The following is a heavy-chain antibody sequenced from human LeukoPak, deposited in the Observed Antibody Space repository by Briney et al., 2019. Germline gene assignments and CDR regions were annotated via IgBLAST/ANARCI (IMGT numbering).Heavy chain of an antibody. D-gene: IGHD3-10*01. CDR1: GFIFISYW. Sequence: PGGSLRLSCVDSGFIFISYWMSLVRPAPGKGREWVANIKPDGSEKNYADSVKGRFTISRDNAKSSLYLQMNSRRAEDTAVYYCANGKYYYPYWGQGTLVTVSS. V-gene: IGHV3-7*01. CDR2: IKPDGSEK. CDR3: ANGKYYYPY. J-gene: IGHJ4*02.